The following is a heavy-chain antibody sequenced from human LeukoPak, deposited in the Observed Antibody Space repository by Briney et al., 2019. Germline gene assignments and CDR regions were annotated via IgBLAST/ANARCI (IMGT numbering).Heavy chain of an antibody. CDR3: ARGPPPHYYGSAYMDV. Sequence: SETLSLTCTVSGGSISSYHWSWIRQPPGKGLEWIGYIYYSGSTNYNPSLKSRVTISVDTSKNQFSLKLSSVTAADTAVYYCARGPPPHYYGSAYMDVWGKGTTVTVSS. CDR2: IYYSGST. D-gene: IGHD3-10*01. J-gene: IGHJ6*03. CDR1: GGSISSYH. V-gene: IGHV4-59*01.